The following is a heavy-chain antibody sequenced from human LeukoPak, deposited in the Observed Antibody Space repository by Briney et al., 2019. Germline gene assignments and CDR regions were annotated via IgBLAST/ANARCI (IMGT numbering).Heavy chain of an antibody. D-gene: IGHD3-16*02. Sequence: ASVKVSCKVSGYTLSDLSMHWVRQAPGKGLEWMGGFDPEDGETIYAQKFRGRVTMTEGTSTDTAYMELSSLRSEDTAVYYCATSNGMITFGGVIVWGQGTLVTVSS. CDR2: FDPEDGET. V-gene: IGHV1-24*01. CDR1: GYTLSDLS. CDR3: ATSNGMITFGGVIV. J-gene: IGHJ1*01.